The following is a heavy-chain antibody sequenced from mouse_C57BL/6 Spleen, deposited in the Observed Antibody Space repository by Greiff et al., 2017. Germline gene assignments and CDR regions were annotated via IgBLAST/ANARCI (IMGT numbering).Heavy chain of an antibody. CDR3: ARDQREYYDYDPFDY. V-gene: IGHV5-4*01. D-gene: IGHD2-4*01. Sequence: EVKLVESGGGLVKPGGSLKLSCAASGFTFSSYAMSWVRQTPEKRLAWVATISDGGSYTYYPDNVKGRFTISRDNAKNNLYLQMIHLKSDDTAMYYCARDQREYYDYDPFDYWGQGTTLTVSS. CDR1: GFTFSSYA. J-gene: IGHJ2*01. CDR2: ISDGGSYT.